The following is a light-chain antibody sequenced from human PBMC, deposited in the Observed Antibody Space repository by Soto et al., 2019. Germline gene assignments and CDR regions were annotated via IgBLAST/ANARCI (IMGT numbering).Light chain of an antibody. V-gene: IGLV2-14*01. Sequence: QSALTQPASVSGSPGQSITISCTGTSSDVGGYNYVSWYQQHPGKAPKLMIYEVSNRPSGVSNRFSGSKSGNTASLTISGLQAEDEDDYYCSSYTSSSPVVFGGGTTLTVL. CDR2: EVS. CDR1: SSDVGGYNY. J-gene: IGLJ2*01. CDR3: SSYTSSSPVV.